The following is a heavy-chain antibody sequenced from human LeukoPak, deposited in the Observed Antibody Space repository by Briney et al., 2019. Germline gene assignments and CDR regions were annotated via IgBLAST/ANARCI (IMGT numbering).Heavy chain of an antibody. CDR1: GFTFSNAW. J-gene: IGHJ4*02. V-gene: IGHV3-15*01. CDR3: TTAPAQSDY. CDR2: IKSKTDDGTT. D-gene: IGHD2-2*01. Sequence: GGSLRLSCAASGFTFSNAWMSWVRQAPGKGLEWVGRIKSKTDDGTTDYAAPVKGRFTLSRDDSKNTLYLQMNSLKFEDTAVYYCTTAPAQSDYWGQGTLVTVSS.